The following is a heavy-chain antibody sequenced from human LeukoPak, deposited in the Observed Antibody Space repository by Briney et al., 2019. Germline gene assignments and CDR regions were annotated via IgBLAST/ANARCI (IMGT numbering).Heavy chain of an antibody. CDR3: AKVDRDYAGNSLYYYYGMDV. V-gene: IGHV3-23*01. Sequence: GGSLRLSCAASGFTFSSYAMSWVRQAPGKGLQWVSTISGSGGSTYYADSVKDRFTISRDNSKNTLYLQMNSLRAEDTAVYYCAKVDRDYAGNSLYYYYGMDVWGQGTTVTVSS. J-gene: IGHJ6*02. CDR2: ISGSGGST. CDR1: GFTFSSYA. D-gene: IGHD4-23*01.